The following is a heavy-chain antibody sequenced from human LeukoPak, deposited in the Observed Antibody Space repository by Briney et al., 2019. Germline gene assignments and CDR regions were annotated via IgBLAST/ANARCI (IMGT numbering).Heavy chain of an antibody. D-gene: IGHD2-21*01. CDR2: IYYSGST. V-gene: IGHV4-39*01. CDR1: GGSISSSSYY. J-gene: IGHJ4*02. CDR3: ARLRRIVVVIAIYYYFDY. Sequence: SETLSLTCTVSGGSISSSSYYWGWIRQPPGKGLEWIGSIYYSGSTYYNPSLKSRVTISVDTSKNQFSLKLSSVTAADAAVYYCARLRRIVVVIAIYYYFDYWGQGTLVTVSS.